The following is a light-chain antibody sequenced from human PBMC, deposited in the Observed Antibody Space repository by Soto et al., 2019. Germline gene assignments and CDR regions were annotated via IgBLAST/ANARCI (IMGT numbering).Light chain of an antibody. CDR1: NSDVDTYNY. V-gene: IGLV2-8*01. CDR3: SSYVGSNNLA. CDR2: EVT. Sequence: QSALTQPPSASGSPGQSVTISCTGPNSDVDTYNYVSWYQQHPGKAPKLMIYEVTKRPSGAPDRFSGSRSANTASLTVSGLQAEDEADYFCSSYVGSNNLAFGGGTKLTVL. J-gene: IGLJ2*01.